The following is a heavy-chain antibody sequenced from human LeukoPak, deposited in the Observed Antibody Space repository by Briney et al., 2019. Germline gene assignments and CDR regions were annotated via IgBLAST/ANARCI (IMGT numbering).Heavy chain of an antibody. J-gene: IGHJ4*02. Sequence: GGSLRLSCAASGSTFSSYGMHWVRQAPGKGLEWVAVISYDGSNKYYADSVKGRFTISRDNSKNTLYLQMNSLRAEDTAVYYCARGLGYFDYWGQGTLVTVSS. CDR1: GSTFSSYG. CDR3: ARGLGYFDY. V-gene: IGHV3-30*19. D-gene: IGHD3/OR15-3a*01. CDR2: ISYDGSNK.